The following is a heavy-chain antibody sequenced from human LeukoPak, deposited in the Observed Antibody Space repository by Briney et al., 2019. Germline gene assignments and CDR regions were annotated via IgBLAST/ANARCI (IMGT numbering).Heavy chain of an antibody. CDR1: GYTFTGYY. V-gene: IGHV1-2*02. CDR3: ARAQPITSFDY. CDR2: INPNSGGT. D-gene: IGHD1-1*01. J-gene: IGHJ4*02. Sequence: ASVKVSCKSSGYTFTGYYMHWVRQAPGQGLEWMGWINPNSGGTNYAQKFQGRVTMARETSISTAYMELSRLRSDDTAVYYCARAQPITSFDYWGQGTLVTVSS.